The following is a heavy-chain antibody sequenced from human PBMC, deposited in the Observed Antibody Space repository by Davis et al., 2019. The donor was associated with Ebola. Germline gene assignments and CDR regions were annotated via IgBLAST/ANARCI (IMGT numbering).Heavy chain of an antibody. CDR3: AKARGGYSGFDH. J-gene: IGHJ4*02. V-gene: IGHV3-43D*03. CDR1: GFTFGDYA. CDR2: IGWDGSYA. Sequence: GESLKISCAASGFTFGDYAMHWVRQGPGKGLEWLSVIGWDGSYAYYTDSVKGRFTVSRHTSKNSLYLQMNSLRPEDTAFYYCAKARGGYSGFDHWGQGTLVTVSS. D-gene: IGHD2-15*01.